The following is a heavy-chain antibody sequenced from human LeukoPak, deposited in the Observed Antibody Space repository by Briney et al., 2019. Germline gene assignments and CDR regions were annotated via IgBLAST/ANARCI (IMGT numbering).Heavy chain of an antibody. CDR2: ISGSGGST. CDR1: GFTFYDYA. Sequence: GGSLRLSCAASGFTFYDYAMHWVRQAPGKGLEWVSGISGSGGSTYYADSVKGRFTISRDNSKNTLYLQMNSLRAEDTAVYYCAKALSRVRTEGIDYWGQGTLVTVSS. J-gene: IGHJ4*02. CDR3: AKALSRVRTEGIDY. V-gene: IGHV3-23*01. D-gene: IGHD3-10*01.